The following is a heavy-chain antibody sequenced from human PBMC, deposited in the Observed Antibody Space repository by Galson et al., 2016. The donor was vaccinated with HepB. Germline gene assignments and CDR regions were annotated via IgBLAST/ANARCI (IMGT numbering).Heavy chain of an antibody. CDR1: GGSFSGYY. V-gene: IGHV4-34*01. Sequence: SETLSLTCAVYGGSFSGYYWSWIRQPPGKGLESIGEINHSGGTNYNPSLKSRVTISVDTSKNQFSLKLSSVTAADTAVYFCARVFTGLDGVSKYTGGLFHVGYYYYGMDVWGQGTTVTVSS. CDR3: ARVFTGLDGVSKYTGGLFHVGYYYYGMDV. CDR2: INHSGGT. J-gene: IGHJ6*02. D-gene: IGHD6-19*01.